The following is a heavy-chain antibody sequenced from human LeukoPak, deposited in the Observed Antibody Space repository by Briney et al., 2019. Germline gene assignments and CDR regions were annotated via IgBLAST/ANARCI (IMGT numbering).Heavy chain of an antibody. CDR3: AKDGPDWGSYFDC. Sequence: GGSLRLSCAASGFTFSNYVMNWVRQAPGKGLEWVSSITGSGGTTNYADSVKGRFTISRDNSKNTLYLQMNSLRAEDTAIYYCAKDGPDWGSYFDCCGQGTLVTASS. CDR1: GFTFSNYV. D-gene: IGHD7-27*01. V-gene: IGHV3-23*01. J-gene: IGHJ4*02. CDR2: ITGSGGTT.